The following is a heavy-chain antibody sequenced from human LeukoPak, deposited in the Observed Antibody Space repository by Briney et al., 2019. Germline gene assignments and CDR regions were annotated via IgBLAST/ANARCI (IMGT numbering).Heavy chain of an antibody. CDR2: ISPSGGST. Sequence: ASVKVSCKASGYTFTSYYMHWVRQAPGQGLQWMGIISPSGGSTSYAQKFQGRVTMTRDTSTSTVYMELSSLRSEDTAVYYCARDENDQRDFDYWGQGTLVTVSS. CDR1: GYTFTSYY. J-gene: IGHJ4*02. D-gene: IGHD2-2*01. V-gene: IGHV1-46*01. CDR3: ARDENDQRDFDY.